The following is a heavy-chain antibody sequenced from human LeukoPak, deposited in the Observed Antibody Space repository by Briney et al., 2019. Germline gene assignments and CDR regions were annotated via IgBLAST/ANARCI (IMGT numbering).Heavy chain of an antibody. V-gene: IGHV3-30*14. CDR2: VSDDGSGT. D-gene: IGHD4-17*01. Sequence: PGGSLRLSCAASGFTFSSYPMHWVRQAPGKGLEWVAGVSDDGSGTYYADSVKGRFTISRDNSKNTLCLQMNSLRAEDTAVYYCARGIMTTVTTGDYFDYWGQGTLVTVSS. J-gene: IGHJ4*02. CDR3: ARGIMTTVTTGDYFDY. CDR1: GFTFSSYP.